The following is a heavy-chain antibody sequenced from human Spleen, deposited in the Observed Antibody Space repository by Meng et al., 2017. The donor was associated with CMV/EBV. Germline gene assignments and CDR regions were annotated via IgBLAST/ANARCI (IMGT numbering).Heavy chain of an antibody. CDR1: TFSSYA. CDR3: ARGHHDYSLGRGGNWFDP. D-gene: IGHD4-11*01. CDR2: IIPIFGTA. Sequence: TFSSYAISCVRQAPGQGLEWMGVIIPIFGTATYAQKFQGRVTITTDESTSTAYMELSSLRSEDTAVYYCARGHHDYSLGRGGNWFDPWGQGTLVTVSS. J-gene: IGHJ5*02. V-gene: IGHV1-69*05.